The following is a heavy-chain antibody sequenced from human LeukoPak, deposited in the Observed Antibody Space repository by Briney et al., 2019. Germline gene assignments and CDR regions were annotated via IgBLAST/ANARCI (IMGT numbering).Heavy chain of an antibody. CDR3: AREEEGGTFDY. CDR2: INPDGTAT. D-gene: IGHD3-16*01. CDR1: GSTFIREY. Sequence: DSVKVSCTASGSTFIREYMHWVRQAPGQGLEWMAKINPDGTATSYAQKFQGRVTVTRDTSTGTVYMDLSSLGSDDTVGYYCAREEEGGTFDYWGQGTLVTVSS. J-gene: IGHJ4*02. V-gene: IGHV1-46*01.